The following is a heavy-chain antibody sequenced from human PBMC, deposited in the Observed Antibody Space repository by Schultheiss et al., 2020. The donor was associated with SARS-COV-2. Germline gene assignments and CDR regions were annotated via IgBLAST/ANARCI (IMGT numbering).Heavy chain of an antibody. CDR1: GASISSFY. D-gene: IGHD5-12*01. J-gene: IGHJ4*02. V-gene: IGHV4-59*08. Sequence: SETLSLTCTVSGASISSFYWSWIRQPPGKGLQWIGNMYYTGSTTYNPSLKSRVTMSIDTSRNQFSLKLRSVTAADTAVYYCVRAKRGYSGYDMYYFDYWGQGTLVTVSS. CDR3: VRAKRGYSGYDMYYFDY. CDR2: MYYTGST.